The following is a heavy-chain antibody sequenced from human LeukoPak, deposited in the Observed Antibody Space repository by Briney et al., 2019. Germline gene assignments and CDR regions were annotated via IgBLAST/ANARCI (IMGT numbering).Heavy chain of an antibody. D-gene: IGHD2-2*01. Sequence: SETLSLTCTVSGGSISDSRYYWGWVRQPPGKGLQWIGSVYYTGSTYYNSSLKSRATISLDTSKNQFSLKLSSVTAADTAVYYCATGAVYCSSTSCPPSYWGQGTLVTVSS. CDR3: ATGAVYCSSTSCPPSY. CDR2: VYYTGST. V-gene: IGHV4-39*07. CDR1: GGSISDSRYY. J-gene: IGHJ4*02.